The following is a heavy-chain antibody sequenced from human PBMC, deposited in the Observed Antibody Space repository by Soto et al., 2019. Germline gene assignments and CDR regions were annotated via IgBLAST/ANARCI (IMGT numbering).Heavy chain of an antibody. Sequence: QVQLVQSGAEVKKPGASVKVSCKASGYTFTGYYMHWVRQAPGQGLEWMGWINPNRGGTNYAQKFQGRVTMTRDTSISTAYMELSRLRSDDTAVYYCEVRPRILGVAPDYWGQGTLVPVSS. J-gene: IGHJ4*02. D-gene: IGHD3-3*01. CDR3: EVRPRILGVAPDY. CDR1: GYTFTGYY. V-gene: IGHV1-2*02. CDR2: INPNRGGT.